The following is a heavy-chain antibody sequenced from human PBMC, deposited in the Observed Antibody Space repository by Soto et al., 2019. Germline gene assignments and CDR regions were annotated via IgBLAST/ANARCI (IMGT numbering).Heavy chain of an antibody. Sequence: SVKVSCKASGGTFSSYAISWVRQAPGQGLEWMGGIIPIFGTANYAQKFQGRVTITADESTSTAYMELSSLRSEDTAVYYCASRDRGNCSGGSCYSDYYYYYGMDVWGQGTTVTVSS. CDR2: IIPIFGTA. CDR1: GGTFSSYA. J-gene: IGHJ6*02. CDR3: ASRDRGNCSGGSCYSDYYYYYGMDV. V-gene: IGHV1-69*13. D-gene: IGHD2-15*01.